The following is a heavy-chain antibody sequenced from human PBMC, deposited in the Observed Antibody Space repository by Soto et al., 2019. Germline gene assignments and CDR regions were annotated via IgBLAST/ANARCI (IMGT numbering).Heavy chain of an antibody. V-gene: IGHV3-23*01. CDR3: AKNDVDIVVVPAAMNYYYYGMDV. CDR2: ISGSGGST. CDR1: GFTFSSYA. D-gene: IGHD2-2*01. J-gene: IGHJ6*04. Sequence: GGSLRLSCAASGFTFSSYAMSWVRQAPGKGLEWVSAISGSGGSTYYADSVKGRFTISRDNSKNTLYLQMNSLRAEDTAVYYCAKNDVDIVVVPAAMNYYYYGMDVWGKGTTVTVSS.